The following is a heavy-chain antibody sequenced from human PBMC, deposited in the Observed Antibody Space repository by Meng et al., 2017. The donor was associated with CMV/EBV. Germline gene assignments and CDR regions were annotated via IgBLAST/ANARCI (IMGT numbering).Heavy chain of an antibody. J-gene: IGHJ4*02. V-gene: IGHV1-2*02. CDR3: ARVALNLNDY. CDR1: GYTFTGSY. D-gene: IGHD3-3*02. Sequence: ASVKVSCKTSGYTFTGSYMHWVRQAPGQGLEWMGWINPNSGGTKYAQKFQGRVTMTRDTAINTAYMELSRLTSYDTAVYYCARVALNLNDYWGQGTLVTVSS. CDR2: INPNSGGT.